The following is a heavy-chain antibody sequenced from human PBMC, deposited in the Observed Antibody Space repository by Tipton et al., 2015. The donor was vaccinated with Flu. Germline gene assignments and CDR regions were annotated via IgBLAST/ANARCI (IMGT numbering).Heavy chain of an antibody. J-gene: IGHJ4*02. D-gene: IGHD3-3*01. CDR2: IGSAGDT. CDR3: ARIMESRDFWSGYYYYFDY. CDR1: GFTFSSYD. V-gene: IGHV3-13*01. Sequence: GSLRLSCAASGFTFSSYDMHWVRQVIGKGLEWVSAIGSAGDTYYLDSVKGRFTISRDNAKNSLYLQMNSLRAEDTAVYYCARIMESRDFWSGYYYYFDYWGQGTLVTVSS.